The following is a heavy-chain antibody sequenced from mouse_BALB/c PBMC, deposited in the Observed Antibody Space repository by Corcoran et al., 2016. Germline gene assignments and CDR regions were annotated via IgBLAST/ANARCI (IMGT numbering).Heavy chain of an antibody. CDR1: GYAFTNYL. CDR3: ACYYGKDYAMDY. J-gene: IGHJ4*01. D-gene: IGHD2-1*01. V-gene: IGHV1-54*01. CDR2: INPGSGGT. Sequence: QVQLQQSGAELVRPGTSVKVSCKASGYAFTNYLIEWVKQRPGQGLEWIGVINPGSGGTNYNEKFKGKATLTADKSSSTAYMQLSSLTSDDSAVYFCACYYGKDYAMDYWGQGTSVTVSS.